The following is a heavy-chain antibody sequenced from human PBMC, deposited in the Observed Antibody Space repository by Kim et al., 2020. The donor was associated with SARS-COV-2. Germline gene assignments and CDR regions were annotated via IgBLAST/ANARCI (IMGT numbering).Heavy chain of an antibody. V-gene: IGHV3-30*18. D-gene: IGHD2-21*02. J-gene: IGHJ3*02. CDR1: GFTFTHYC. CDR3: AKIGTTQVRLCYCYDI. Sequence: GGSLRLSCAASGFTFTHYCMHWVRQAPGKGLEWVAIITYDGSNQNYADSLKGRFTISRDNSKNTLYLQMNSLRPEDTAVYYCAKIGTTQVRLCYCYDI. CDR2: ITYDGSNQ.